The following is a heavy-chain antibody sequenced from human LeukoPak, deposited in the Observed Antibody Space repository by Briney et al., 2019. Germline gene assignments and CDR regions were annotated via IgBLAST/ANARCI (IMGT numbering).Heavy chain of an antibody. CDR3: ARSDYYDSSGYYYGY. V-gene: IGHV1-46*01. Sequence: RASVKVSCKASGYTFTGYYMHWVRQAPGQGLEWMGRINPSGGSTSYGQKFQGRVTMTRDMSTSTVYMELSSLRSEDTAVYLCARSDYYDSSGYYYGYWGQGTLITVSS. J-gene: IGHJ4*02. CDR2: INPSGGST. CDR1: GYTFTGYY. D-gene: IGHD3-22*01.